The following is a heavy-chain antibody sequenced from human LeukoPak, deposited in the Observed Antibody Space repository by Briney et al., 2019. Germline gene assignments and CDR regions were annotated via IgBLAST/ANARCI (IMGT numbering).Heavy chain of an antibody. D-gene: IGHD1-1*01. Sequence: SETLSLTCTVSGGSISSNNDFWGWIRQSPGKGLEWIRSIHHSGSTKYNTYMRSRVTLSIDTSKNHFSLNLNSLTAADTSAYSCARHDDSDHGELNWFDPWGQGTLVTVSS. V-gene: IGHV4-39*01. CDR2: IHHSGST. CDR1: GGSISSNNDF. J-gene: IGHJ5*02. CDR3: ARHDDSDHGELNWFDP.